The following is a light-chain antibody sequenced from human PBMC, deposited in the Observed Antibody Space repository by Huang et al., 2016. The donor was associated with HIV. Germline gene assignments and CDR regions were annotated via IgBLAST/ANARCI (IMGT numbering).Light chain of an antibody. Sequence: DIQMTQSPSSLSASVGDRVTITCRASQSINTYLNWFQQKPGKAPKVLISAASTLQSGVPSRFSGGGSGTHFTLTITSLQPEDFATYYCQQTYTGVTFGQGTKVEI. CDR1: QSINTY. V-gene: IGKV1-39*01. CDR2: AAS. J-gene: IGKJ1*01. CDR3: QQTYTGVT.